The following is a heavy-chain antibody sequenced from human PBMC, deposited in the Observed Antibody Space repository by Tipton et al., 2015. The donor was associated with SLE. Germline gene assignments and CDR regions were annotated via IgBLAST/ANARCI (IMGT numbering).Heavy chain of an antibody. CDR3: ATNYDFWSGPHPEYFHN. V-gene: IGHV4-34*08. D-gene: IGHD3-3*01. CDR1: GINVSSNY. Sequence: LRLSCAASGINVSSNYMTWVRQPPGKGLEWVGEINYSGSTKYNPSLKSRVNISVDASKNQFSLKLSSVTAADTAVYYCATNYDFWSGPHPEYFHNWGQGTLVIVSS. J-gene: IGHJ1*01. CDR2: INYSGST.